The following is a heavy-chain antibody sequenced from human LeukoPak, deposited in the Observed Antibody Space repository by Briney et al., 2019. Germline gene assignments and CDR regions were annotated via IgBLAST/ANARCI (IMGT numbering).Heavy chain of an antibody. CDR2: ISWNSGSI. Sequence: PGGSLRLSCAASGFTFDDYAMHWVRQAPGKGLEWVSGISWNSGSIGYADSVKGRFTISRDNAKNSLYLQMNSLRAEDTALYYCAKDTVVVAATLVGYFDYWGQGTLVTVSS. D-gene: IGHD2-15*01. CDR3: AKDTVVVAATLVGYFDY. CDR1: GFTFDDYA. V-gene: IGHV3-9*01. J-gene: IGHJ4*02.